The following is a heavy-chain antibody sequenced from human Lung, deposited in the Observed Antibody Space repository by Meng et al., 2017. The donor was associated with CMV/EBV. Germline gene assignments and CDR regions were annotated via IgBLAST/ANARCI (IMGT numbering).Heavy chain of an antibody. D-gene: IGHD1-1*01. Sequence: GSLRLSCTVSGASISSNYWSWSRRPPGKGLEYIGSISYTEYIEYNPSLKGRVTISLDTSKNHFSLKLTSVTAADTAMYYCAGPDDMGSSPHDPFDMWGQGTMV. J-gene: IGHJ3*02. CDR1: GASISSNY. CDR3: AGPDDMGSSPHDPFDM. V-gene: IGHV4-59*01. CDR2: ISYTEYI.